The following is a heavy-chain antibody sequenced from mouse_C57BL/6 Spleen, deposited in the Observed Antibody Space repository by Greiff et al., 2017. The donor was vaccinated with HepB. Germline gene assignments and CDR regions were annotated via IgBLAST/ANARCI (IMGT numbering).Heavy chain of an antibody. CDR2: ISNLAYSI. CDR1: GFTFSDYG. CDR3: ARDYGSSYWFAY. D-gene: IGHD1-1*01. Sequence: EVKLQESGGGLVQPGGSLKLSCAASGFTFSDYGMAWVRQAPRKGPEWVAFISNLAYSIYYADTVTGRFTISRENAKNTLYLEMSSLRSEDTAMYYCARDYGSSYWFAYWGQGTLVTVSA. V-gene: IGHV5-15*01. J-gene: IGHJ3*01.